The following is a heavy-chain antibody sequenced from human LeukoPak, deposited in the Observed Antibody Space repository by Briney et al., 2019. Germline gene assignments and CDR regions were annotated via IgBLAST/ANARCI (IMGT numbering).Heavy chain of an antibody. Sequence: SGTLSLTCTVSGGPISSFYWSWIRQPPGKGLEWIGYIFYSGSTNYNPSLKSRVTISVDTSKNQFSLKLSSVTAADTAVYYCASSYDYVWGSYRLDAFDIWGQGTMVTVSS. J-gene: IGHJ3*02. CDR1: GGPISSFY. D-gene: IGHD3-16*02. V-gene: IGHV4-59*01. CDR3: ASSYDYVWGSYRLDAFDI. CDR2: IFYSGST.